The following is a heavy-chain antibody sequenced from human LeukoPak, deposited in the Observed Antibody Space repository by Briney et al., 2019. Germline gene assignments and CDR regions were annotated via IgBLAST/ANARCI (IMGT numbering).Heavy chain of an antibody. CDR1: GLTFNNYA. Sequence: PGGSLRLSCAVSGLTFNNYAMSWVRQAPGKGLEWVSGISGRGASKYYADSVKGRFTISRDNSKNTLYLQMNSLRAEDTAVYYCAKGWTTVTLRVKYYFDYWGQGTLVTVSS. V-gene: IGHV3-23*01. J-gene: IGHJ4*02. CDR3: AKGWTTVTLRVKYYFDY. D-gene: IGHD4-17*01. CDR2: ISGRGASK.